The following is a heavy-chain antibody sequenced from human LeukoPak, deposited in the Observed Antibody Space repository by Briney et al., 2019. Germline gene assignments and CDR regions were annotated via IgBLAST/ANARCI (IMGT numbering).Heavy chain of an antibody. V-gene: IGHV4-34*01. J-gene: IGHJ4*02. D-gene: IGHD6-19*01. CDR1: GGSFSGYY. CDR2: INHSGST. Sequence: KSSETLSLTCAVYGGSFSGYYWSWIRQPPGKGLEWIGEINHSGSTNYNPPLKSRVTISVDTSKNQFPLKLSSVTAADTAVYYCARRGSSGLRDWGQGTLVTVSS. CDR3: ARRGSSGLRD.